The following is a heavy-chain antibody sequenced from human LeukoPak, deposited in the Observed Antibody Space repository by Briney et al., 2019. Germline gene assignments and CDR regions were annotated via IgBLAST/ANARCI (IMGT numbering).Heavy chain of an antibody. CDR3: ARQGSSWSPYFDY. J-gene: IGHJ4*02. CDR2: ICPGDSDT. CDR1: GYSFTSYW. V-gene: IGHV5-51*01. Sequence: GESLKISCKGSGYSFTSYWIGWVRQMPGKGLEWMGIICPGDSDTRYSPSFQGQVTISADKSISTAYLQWSSLKASDTAMYYCARQGSSWSPYFDYWGQGTLVTVSS. D-gene: IGHD6-13*01.